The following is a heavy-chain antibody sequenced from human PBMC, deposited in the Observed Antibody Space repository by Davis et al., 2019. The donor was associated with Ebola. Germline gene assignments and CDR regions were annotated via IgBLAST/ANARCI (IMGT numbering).Heavy chain of an antibody. CDR1: GFTFSSYA. CDR3: ARKVQN. J-gene: IGHJ4*02. V-gene: IGHV3-48*01. D-gene: IGHD1-1*01. CDR2: ISSSSSTI. Sequence: GGSLRLSCAASGFTFSSYAMSWVRQAPGKGLEWVSYISSSSSTIYYADSVKGRFTISRDNAKNSLYLQMNSLRAEDTAVYYCARKVQNWGQGTLVTVSS.